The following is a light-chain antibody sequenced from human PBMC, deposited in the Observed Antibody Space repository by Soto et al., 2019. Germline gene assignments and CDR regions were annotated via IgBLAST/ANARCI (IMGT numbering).Light chain of an antibody. V-gene: IGKV3-20*01. Sequence: EIVLTQSPGTLSFSPGARATLSCRASQSVSSSYLAWYQQKPGQAHRLLIYGASSRATGIQDRFSGSGSGTDFTLTISRLEPEDFAVYYCQQYGSSPWTFGQGTTGDIK. CDR3: QQYGSSPWT. CDR1: QSVSSSY. CDR2: GAS. J-gene: IGKJ1*01.